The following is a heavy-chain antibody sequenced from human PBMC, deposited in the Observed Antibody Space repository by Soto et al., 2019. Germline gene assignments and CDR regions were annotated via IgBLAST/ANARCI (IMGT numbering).Heavy chain of an antibody. V-gene: IGHV1-69*13. CDR2: IIPIFGTA. J-gene: IGHJ3*02. D-gene: IGHD3-22*01. CDR1: GCTFSSYT. Sequence: ASVKVSCKASGCTFSSYTISWVRQAPGQGLEWMGGIIPIFGTANYAQKFQGRVTITADESTSTAYMELSSLRSEDTAVYYCASLHYYDSSGYYFSASDIWGQETMVT. CDR3: ASLHYYDSSGYYFSASDI.